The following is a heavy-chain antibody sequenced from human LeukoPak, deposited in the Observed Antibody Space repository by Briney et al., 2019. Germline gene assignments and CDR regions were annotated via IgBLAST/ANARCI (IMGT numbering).Heavy chain of an antibody. CDR3: AKDAVEQVVPLDYFDF. CDR1: GFTFSSYG. J-gene: IGHJ4*02. CDR2: ISGSGGST. V-gene: IGHV3-23*01. Sequence: GGSLRLSCAASGFTFSSYGMSWVRQAPGKGLEWVSAISGSGGSTYYADSVKGRFAISRDNSKNTLSLQMNSLRAEDTAVYYCAKDAVEQVVPLDYFDFWGQGTLVTVSS. D-gene: IGHD6-13*01.